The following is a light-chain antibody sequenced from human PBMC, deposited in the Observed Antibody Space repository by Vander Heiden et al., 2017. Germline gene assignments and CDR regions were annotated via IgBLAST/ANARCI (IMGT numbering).Light chain of an antibody. CDR3: AAWDDSLKV. Sequence: QSVLTQPPSAFGPPGQRVTISCSGSSSNIGSNYVYWYQQRPGTAPKLLIYRNNQRPSGVPDRFSGSKSGTSASLAISGLRSEDEADYYCAAWDDSLKVFGGGTKLTVL. J-gene: IGLJ3*02. CDR2: RNN. V-gene: IGLV1-47*01. CDR1: SSNIGSNY.